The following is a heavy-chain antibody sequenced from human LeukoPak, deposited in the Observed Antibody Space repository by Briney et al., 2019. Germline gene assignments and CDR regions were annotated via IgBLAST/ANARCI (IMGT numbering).Heavy chain of an antibody. CDR1: GYSISSGYY. V-gene: IGHV4-38-2*02. Sequence: PSETLSLTCTVSGYSISSGYYWGWIRQPPGKGLEWIGSIYHSGSTYYNPSLKSRVTISVDTSKNQFSLKLSSVTAADTAVYYCARDPTGYCSGGSCYPSVYWGQGTLVTVSS. CDR2: IYHSGST. D-gene: IGHD2-15*01. CDR3: ARDPTGYCSGGSCYPSVY. J-gene: IGHJ4*02.